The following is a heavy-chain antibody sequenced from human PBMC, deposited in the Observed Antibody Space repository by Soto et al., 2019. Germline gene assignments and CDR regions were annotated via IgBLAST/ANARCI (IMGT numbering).Heavy chain of an antibody. CDR2: ISAYNGNT. Sequence: ASVKVSCKASGYTFTSYGISWVRQAPGQGLEWMGWISAYNGNTNYAQKLQGRVTMTTDTSTSTAYMELRSLRSDDTAVYYCARDAPKMRFLEWLLEAPNFDSWGQGTMVTVSS. D-gene: IGHD3-3*01. CDR1: GYTFTSYG. CDR3: ARDAPKMRFLEWLLEAPNFDS. V-gene: IGHV1-18*01. J-gene: IGHJ4*02.